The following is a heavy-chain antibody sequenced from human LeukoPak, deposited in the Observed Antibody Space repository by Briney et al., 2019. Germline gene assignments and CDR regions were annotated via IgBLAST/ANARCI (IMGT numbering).Heavy chain of an antibody. CDR1: GFTFSSYG. CDR2: ISGSGGST. D-gene: IGHD3-10*01. J-gene: IGHJ4*02. CDR3: AKDPMVRGVIRTYYFDY. Sequence: GGSLRLSCAASGFTFSSYGMHWVRQAPGKGLEWVSAISGSGGSTYYADSVKGRFTISRDNSKNTLYLQMNSLRAEDTAVYYCAKDPMVRGVIRTYYFDYWGQGTLVTVSS. V-gene: IGHV3-23*01.